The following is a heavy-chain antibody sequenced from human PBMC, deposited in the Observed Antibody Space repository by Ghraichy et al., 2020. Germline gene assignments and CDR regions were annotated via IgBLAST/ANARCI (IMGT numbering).Heavy chain of an antibody. D-gene: IGHD3-9*01. CDR3: SRASFTGLKYYFDY. CDR1: GYTFGDYG. J-gene: IGHJ4*02. CDR2: IRTNPYGGTA. Sequence: GGSLRLSCPASGYTFGDYGVSWFRQTPGKGLEWVGFIRTNPYGGTAEYAASVKGRFTISRDDSRRIAYLQMTSLKPEDSALYYCSRASFTGLKYYFDYWGQGTLVTVSS. V-gene: IGHV3-49*03.